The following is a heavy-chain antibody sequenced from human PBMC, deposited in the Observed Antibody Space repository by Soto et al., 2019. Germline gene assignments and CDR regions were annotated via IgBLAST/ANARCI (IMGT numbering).Heavy chain of an antibody. CDR1: GGSISNYY. CDR2: IFYSGTT. J-gene: IGHJ5*02. CDR3: ARVGSWSQNWIDP. D-gene: IGHD6-13*01. Sequence: QVQLQESGPGLVKPSETLSLSCTVSGGSISNYYWSWIRQPPGKGLEWIGHIFYSGTTNYNPSLESRVTIPLDTSKKQFSLKLISVTAADTAVYYCARVGSWSQNWIDPWGQGTLVTVSS. V-gene: IGHV4-59*01.